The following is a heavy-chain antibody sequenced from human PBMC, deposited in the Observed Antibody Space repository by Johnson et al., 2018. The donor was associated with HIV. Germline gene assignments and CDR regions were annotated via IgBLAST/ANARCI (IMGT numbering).Heavy chain of an antibody. CDR3: ARERPGSGYDWGDAFDN. D-gene: IGHD5-12*01. CDR1: GFTFSSYA. J-gene: IGHJ3*02. Sequence: QVQLVESGGGLVQPGGSLRLSCAASGFTFSSYAMHWVRQAPGKGLEWVAVISYDGSNKYYADSVKGRFTISRDNSKNTLYLQMNSLRAEDTAVYYCARERPGSGYDWGDAFDNWGQGTMVTVSA. CDR2: ISYDGSNK. V-gene: IGHV3-30*04.